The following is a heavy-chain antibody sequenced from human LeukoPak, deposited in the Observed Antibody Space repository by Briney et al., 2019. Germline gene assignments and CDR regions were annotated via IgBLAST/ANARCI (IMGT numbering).Heavy chain of an antibody. CDR2: ISGYNGNT. V-gene: IGHV1-18*01. CDR1: GYTFSTYD. J-gene: IGHJ5*02. CDR3: ARGGDHITNWFDP. Sequence: GASVKVSCKASGYTFSTYDISWVRQAPGQGLEWLGWISGYNGNTNYAQKLQGRVTSTTDTSTRTAYMELRSLKSDDTAVYYWARGGDHITNWFDPWGQGTLVTVSS.